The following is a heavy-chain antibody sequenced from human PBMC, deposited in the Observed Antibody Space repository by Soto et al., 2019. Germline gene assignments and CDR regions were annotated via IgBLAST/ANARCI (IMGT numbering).Heavy chain of an antibody. Sequence: PSETLSLTCTVSGGSISSSSYYWGWIRQPPGKGLEWIGSIYYSGSTYYNPSLKSRVTISVDTSKNQFSLKLSSVTAADTAVYYCARPWQPLGYYYGMDVWGQGTTVTVSS. J-gene: IGHJ6*02. CDR3: ARPWQPLGYYYGMDV. CDR1: GGSISSSSYY. CDR2: IYYSGST. D-gene: IGHD3-16*01. V-gene: IGHV4-39*01.